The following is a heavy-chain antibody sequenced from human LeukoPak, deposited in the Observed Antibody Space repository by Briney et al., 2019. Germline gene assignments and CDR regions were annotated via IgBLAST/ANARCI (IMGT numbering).Heavy chain of an antibody. V-gene: IGHV4-34*01. CDR3: ARDDYGDYWKSCGMDV. CDR1: GGSFSGYY. J-gene: IGHJ6*02. CDR2: INHSGST. Sequence: SETLSLTCAVYGGSFSGYYWSWIRQPPGKGLEWIGEINHSGSTNYNPSLKSRVTISVDTSKNQFSLKLSSVTAADTAVYYRARDDYGDYWKSCGMDVWGQGTTVTVSS. D-gene: IGHD4-17*01.